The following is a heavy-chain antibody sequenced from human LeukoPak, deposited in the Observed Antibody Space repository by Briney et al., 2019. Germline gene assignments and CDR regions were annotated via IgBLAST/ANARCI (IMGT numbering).Heavy chain of an antibody. CDR1: GFTFGSYE. CDR3: ARDLGFQDDY. D-gene: IGHD2-15*01. Sequence: GGSLGLSCAASGFTFGSYEMNWVRQAPGKGLEWVSYISSSGSTIYYADAVKGRLTISRDNAKNSLYLQMNSLRAEDTAVYYCARDLGFQDDYWGQGTLVTVSS. CDR2: ISSSGSTI. J-gene: IGHJ4*02. V-gene: IGHV3-48*03.